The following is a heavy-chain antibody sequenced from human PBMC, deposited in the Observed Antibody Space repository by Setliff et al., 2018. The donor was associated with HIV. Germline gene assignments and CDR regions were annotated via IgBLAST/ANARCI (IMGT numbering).Heavy chain of an antibody. J-gene: IGHJ6*03. CDR1: GYTFNNYY. CDR3: ARIGPDYDISTGYRDYYYMDV. V-gene: IGHV1-46*02. Sequence: ASVKVSCKASGYTFNNYYMHWVRQAPGQGLEWMGIINPSDNRTYYAQKFQGRVTMTRDTSTSSVYMELRSLRSDDTAVYYCARIGPDYDISTGYRDYYYMDVWGKGTTVTVSS. CDR2: INPSDNRT. D-gene: IGHD3-9*01.